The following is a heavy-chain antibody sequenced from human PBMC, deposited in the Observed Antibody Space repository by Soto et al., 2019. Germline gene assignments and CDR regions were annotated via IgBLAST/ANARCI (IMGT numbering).Heavy chain of an antibody. D-gene: IGHD3-22*01. J-gene: IGHJ4*02. CDR2: LYYGRSA. V-gene: IGHV4-59*01. CDR1: GDSISSYY. Sequence: QVQLQESGPGLVKPSETLSLTCAVSGDSISSYYCMWIRQPPGKGLESIGYLYYGRSANYNPSLRCRGTLSVDTSTNQCSLTLSSMTAADTAVYYCAPRSMAVVPEYWGQGTLVTVSS. CDR3: APRSMAVVPEY.